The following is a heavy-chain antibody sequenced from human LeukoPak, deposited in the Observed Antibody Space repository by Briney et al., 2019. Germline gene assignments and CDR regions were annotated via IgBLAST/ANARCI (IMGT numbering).Heavy chain of an antibody. CDR2: INHSGST. CDR1: GGSFSGYY. CDR3: ARGRGPKEYSYGYRYYYYYMDV. Sequence: SETLSLTCAVYGGSFSGYYWSWIRQPPGKGLEWIGEINHSGSTNYNPSLKSRVTISVDTSKNQFSLKLSSVTAADTAVYYRARGRGPKEYSYGYRYYYYYMDVWGKGTTVTVSS. D-gene: IGHD5-18*01. V-gene: IGHV4-34*01. J-gene: IGHJ6*03.